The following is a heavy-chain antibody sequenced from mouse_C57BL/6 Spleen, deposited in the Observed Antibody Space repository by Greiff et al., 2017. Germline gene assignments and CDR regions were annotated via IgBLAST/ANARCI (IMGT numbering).Heavy chain of an antibody. J-gene: IGHJ2*01. CDR3: VRGTTVVATGVNFDS. Sequence: DVHLVESGGGLVKPGGSLKLSCAASGFTFSDYGMHWVRQAPEKGLEWVAYISSGSSTIYYADTVKGRFTISRDNAKNTLFLQMTSLRSEDTAMYYCVRGTTVVATGVNFDSWGQGTTLTVSS. V-gene: IGHV5-17*01. CDR2: ISSGSSTI. D-gene: IGHD1-1*01. CDR1: GFTFSDYG.